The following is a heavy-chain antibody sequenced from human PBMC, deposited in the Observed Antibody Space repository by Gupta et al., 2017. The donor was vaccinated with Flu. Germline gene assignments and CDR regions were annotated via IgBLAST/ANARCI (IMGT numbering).Heavy chain of an antibody. CDR1: GYSISSCYY. Sequence: QVQLQESGPGLVKPSETLSLTCAVSGYSISSCYYWGWIRQHPGKGLEWIGSIYHSGSTYYNPSLKIRVTISGDTSKNQFSLKLSSVTAADTAVYDCARFGVVTAILPDYWGQGTLVTVSS. D-gene: IGHD2-21*02. CDR2: IYHSGST. CDR3: ARFGVVTAILPDY. V-gene: IGHV4-38-2*01. J-gene: IGHJ4*02.